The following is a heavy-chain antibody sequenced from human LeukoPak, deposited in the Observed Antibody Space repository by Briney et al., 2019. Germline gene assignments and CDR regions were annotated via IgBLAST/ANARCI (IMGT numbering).Heavy chain of an antibody. J-gene: IGHJ4*02. D-gene: IGHD5-18*01. CDR3: TREFIYSYGYDD. CDR2: INPSGGST. V-gene: IGHV1-46*01. CDR1: GYTFTSYY. Sequence: ASVKVSCKASGYTFTSYYMHWVRQAPGQGLEWMGIINPSGGSTSNAQKFQGRVTMTRDMSTSTVYMELSTLRSEGTGVNYCTREFIYSYGYDDWGQGTLVTVSS.